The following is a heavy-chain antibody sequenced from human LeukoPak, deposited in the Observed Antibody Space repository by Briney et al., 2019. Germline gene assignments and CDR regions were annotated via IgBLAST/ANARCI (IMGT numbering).Heavy chain of an antibody. Sequence: PETLSHTCAVSGGSLIDYVWAWIRQPPGKALEGIAEINHTVAASYKTSLRSRVTIAIDMTPNQYSLTMRSMTAADRAVYFCARVASRVPPQSSIVVPVSSFYSWGQGTLVTVSS. CDR2: INHTVAA. D-gene: IGHD2-21*02. CDR1: GGSLIDYV. J-gene: IGHJ4*02. CDR3: ARVASRVPPQSSIVVPVSSFYS. V-gene: IGHV4-34*01.